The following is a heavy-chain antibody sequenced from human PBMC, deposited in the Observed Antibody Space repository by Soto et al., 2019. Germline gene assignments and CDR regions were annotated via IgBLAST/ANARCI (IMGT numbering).Heavy chain of an antibody. CDR3: ARDSSSLAGYGMDV. Sequence: SETLSLTCAVSGGSISSSNWWSWVRQPPGKGLEWIGEIYHSGSTNYNPSLKSRVTISVDKSKNQFSLKLSSVTAADTAVYYCARDSSSLAGYGMDVWGPGATVTVSS. D-gene: IGHD6-13*01. V-gene: IGHV4-4*02. CDR1: GGSISSSNW. CDR2: IYHSGST. J-gene: IGHJ6*02.